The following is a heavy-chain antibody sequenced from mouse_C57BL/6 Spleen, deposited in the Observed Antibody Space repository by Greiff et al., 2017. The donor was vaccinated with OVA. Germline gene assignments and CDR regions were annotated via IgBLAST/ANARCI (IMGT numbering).Heavy chain of an antibody. Sequence: QVQLQQPGAELVMPGASVKLSCKASGYTFTSYWMHWVKQRPGQGLEWIGEIDPSDSYTNYNQKFKGKSTLTVDKSSSTAYMQLSSLTSEDSAVYYCERLGHYCDYWGQGTTLTVSS. CDR2: IDPSDSYT. CDR3: ERLGHYCDY. V-gene: IGHV1-69*01. CDR1: GYTFTSYW. D-gene: IGHD4-1*01. J-gene: IGHJ2*01.